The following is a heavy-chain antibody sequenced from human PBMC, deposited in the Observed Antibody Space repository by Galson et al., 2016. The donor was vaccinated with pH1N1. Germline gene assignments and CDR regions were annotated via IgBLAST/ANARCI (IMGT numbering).Heavy chain of an antibody. Sequence: QSGAEVKRAGESLKISCKGSGYTFTTYWIAWVRQMPGKGLEWMGIVYPPDSDTRYSPSFEGQVTISADKSISTAYLQWSSMKASDTAVYYCARLIGGVYNIRVFDYWGQGTQVTVSS. J-gene: IGHJ4*02. CDR3: ARLIGGVYNIRVFDY. D-gene: IGHD5/OR15-5a*01. CDR2: VYPPDSDT. CDR1: GYTFTTYW. V-gene: IGHV5-51*03.